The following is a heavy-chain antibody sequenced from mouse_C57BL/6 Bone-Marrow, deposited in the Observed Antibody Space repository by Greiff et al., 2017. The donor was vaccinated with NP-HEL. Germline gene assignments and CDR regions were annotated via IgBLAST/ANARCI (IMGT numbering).Heavy chain of an antibody. V-gene: IGHV5-12*01. Sequence: EVMLVESGGGLVQPGGSLKLSCAASGFTFSDYYMYWVRQTPEKRLEWVAYISNGGGSTYYPDTVKGRFTISRDNAKNTLYLQMSRLKSEDTAMYYCARHHSSYYYAMDYWGQGTSVTVSS. J-gene: IGHJ4*01. CDR2: ISNGGGST. CDR1: GFTFSDYY. CDR3: ARHHSSYYYAMDY.